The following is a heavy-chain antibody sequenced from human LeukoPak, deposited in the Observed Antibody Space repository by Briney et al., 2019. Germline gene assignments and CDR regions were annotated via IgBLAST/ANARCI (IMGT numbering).Heavy chain of an antibody. CDR2: INSDDSRT. Sequence: AGGSLRLSCAASGFTFSAFWMHWVRQAPGKGLVWVSRINSDDSRTTYADSVKGRFTISRDNAKNTLYLQMNSLRAEDTAVYYCARADYFDYWGQGTLVTVSS. V-gene: IGHV3-74*01. CDR1: GFTFSAFW. J-gene: IGHJ4*02. CDR3: ARADYFDY.